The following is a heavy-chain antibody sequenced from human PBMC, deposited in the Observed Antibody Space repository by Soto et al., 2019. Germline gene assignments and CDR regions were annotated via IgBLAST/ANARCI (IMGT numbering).Heavy chain of an antibody. CDR1: GGSISSSS. CDR3: ARHSGYSGSYVMDV. CDR2: VYHSGST. V-gene: IGHV4-59*08. D-gene: IGHD5-12*01. J-gene: IGHJ6*02. Sequence: QVQLQGSGPGLVKPSETLSLTCSVSGGSISSSSWSWIRQPPGKGLEWIGYVYHSGSTTYNPSLKSRVTISVDMSKNHFSLKLSSVTAADTAVYYCARHSGYSGSYVMDVWGQGTTVTVSS.